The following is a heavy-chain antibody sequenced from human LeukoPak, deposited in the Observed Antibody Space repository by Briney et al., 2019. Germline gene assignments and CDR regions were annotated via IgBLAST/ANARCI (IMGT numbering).Heavy chain of an antibody. V-gene: IGHV4-59*01. J-gene: IGHJ4*02. CDR3: ARPHRYSGYDSVYFDY. Sequence: PSETLSLTCTVSGGSISNSYWSWIRQPPGKGLEWIGYISYTGRTNYNPSLKSRVAISVDTSKNQFSLKLSSVTAADTAVYYCARPHRYSGYDSVYFDYWGQGTLATVSS. CDR1: GGSISNSY. D-gene: IGHD5-12*01. CDR2: ISYTGRT.